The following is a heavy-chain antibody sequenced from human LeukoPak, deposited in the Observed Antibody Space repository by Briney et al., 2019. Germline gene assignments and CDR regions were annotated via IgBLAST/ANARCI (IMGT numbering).Heavy chain of an antibody. Sequence: GGSLRLSCAASGFTFSSYSMNWVRQAPGKGLEWVSSISSSSSYIYYADSVKGRFTISRDNAKNSLYLQMNSLRAEDTAVYYCARGAPSDTAMVSFLDYWGQGTLVTVSS. CDR2: ISSSSSYI. CDR1: GFTFSSYS. V-gene: IGHV3-21*01. D-gene: IGHD5-18*01. J-gene: IGHJ4*02. CDR3: ARGAPSDTAMVSFLDY.